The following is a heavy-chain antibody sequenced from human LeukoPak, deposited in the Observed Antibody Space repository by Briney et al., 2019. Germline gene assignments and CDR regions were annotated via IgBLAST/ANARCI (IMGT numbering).Heavy chain of an antibody. J-gene: IGHJ4*02. V-gene: IGHV3-9*01. CDR3: AKAMGSRSGYAIDY. D-gene: IGHD5-12*01. Sequence: GGSLRLSCAASGFTFDDYAMHWVRQAPGKGLEWVSGISWNSGSVGYADSVKGRFTISRDNAKNSLYLQMNSLRAEDTALYYCAKAMGSRSGYAIDYWGQGTLVTVSS. CDR1: GFTFDDYA. CDR2: ISWNSGSV.